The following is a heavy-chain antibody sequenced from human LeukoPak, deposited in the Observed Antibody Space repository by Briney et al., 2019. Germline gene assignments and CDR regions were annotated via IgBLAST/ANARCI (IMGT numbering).Heavy chain of an antibody. CDR1: GGSISSSGYY. V-gene: IGHV4-39*01. Sequence: SETLSLTCTVSGGSISSSGYYWGWIRQPPGKGLEGSGSIYYSGSTYYNPSLKSRVTISVDTSKNQFSLKLSSVTAADTAVYYCARHREGYYGSGSYYSFDPWGQGTLVTVSS. J-gene: IGHJ5*02. CDR2: IYYSGST. D-gene: IGHD3-10*01. CDR3: ARHREGYYGSGSYYSFDP.